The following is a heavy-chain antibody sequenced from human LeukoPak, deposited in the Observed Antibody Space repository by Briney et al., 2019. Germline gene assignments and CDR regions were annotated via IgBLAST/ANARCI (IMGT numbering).Heavy chain of an antibody. CDR2: IKQDGSET. V-gene: IGHV3-7*01. Sequence: GESLRLSCAASGFAFSNYWMNWVRQAPGKGLEWVANIKQDGSETNYVDSVKGRFTISRDNAKNSLYLQMNSLRAEDTALYYCGSTNPFSYWGQGTLVTVSS. D-gene: IGHD2-2*01. CDR3: GSTNPFSY. CDR1: GFAFSNYW. J-gene: IGHJ4*02.